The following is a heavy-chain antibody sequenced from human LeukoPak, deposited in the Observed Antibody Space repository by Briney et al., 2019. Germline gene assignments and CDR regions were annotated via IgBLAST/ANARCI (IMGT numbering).Heavy chain of an antibody. J-gene: IGHJ3*02. CDR3: ARIGELLVPYDAFDI. D-gene: IGHD1-26*01. CDR1: GYTFTGYY. V-gene: IGHV1-2*02. CDR2: INPNSGGT. Sequence: ASVKVSCKASGYTFTGYYMHWVRQAPGQGLEWMGWINPNSGGTNYAQKFQGRVTMTRDTSISTAYMELSRLRSDDTAVYYCARIGELLVPYDAFDIWGQGTMVTVSS.